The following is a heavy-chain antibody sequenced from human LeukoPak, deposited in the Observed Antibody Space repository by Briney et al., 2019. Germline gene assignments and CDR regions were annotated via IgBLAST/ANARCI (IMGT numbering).Heavy chain of an antibody. CDR1: GGSFSAYY. CDR3: ARGGYCGGDCYENDAFDI. V-gene: IGHV4-34*01. D-gene: IGHD2-21*02. Sequence: SETLSLTCAVYGGSFSAYYWSWIRRPPGKGLEWIGEINHSGSTNYNPSLKSRVTISLDTSKNQFSLKLSSVTAADTAVYYCARGGYCGGDCYENDAFDIWGQGTMVTVSS. CDR2: INHSGST. J-gene: IGHJ3*02.